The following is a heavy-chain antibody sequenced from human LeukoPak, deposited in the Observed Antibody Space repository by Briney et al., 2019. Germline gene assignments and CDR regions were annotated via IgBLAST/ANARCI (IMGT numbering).Heavy chain of an antibody. CDR1: GFTFSSYG. V-gene: IGHV3-33*06. CDR2: IWYDGSNK. CDR3: AKSDYGDRYFDY. J-gene: IGHJ4*02. D-gene: IGHD4-17*01. Sequence: GGSLRLSCAASGFTFSSYGMHWVRQAPGKGLEGGAVIWYDGSNKYYEDSVKGRFTISTDHSTNPLYLQMNSLRAEDTAVYYCAKSDYGDRYFDYWGQGTLVTVSS.